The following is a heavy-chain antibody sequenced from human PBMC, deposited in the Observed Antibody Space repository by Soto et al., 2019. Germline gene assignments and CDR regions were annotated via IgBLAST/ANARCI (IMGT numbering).Heavy chain of an antibody. CDR2: INHSGST. D-gene: IGHD6-6*01. CDR3: AGREFASSSFHYYYYAVDV. CDR1: GGSFSDYF. V-gene: IGHV4-34*01. J-gene: IGHJ6*02. Sequence: SETLSLTCAVYGGSFSDYFWTWIRQPPGKGLEWIGEINHSGSTNFNPSLKSRVAISAGTSRNQFSLRVTSVTAADTAVYYCAGREFASSSFHYYYYAVDVWGQGTTVTVAS.